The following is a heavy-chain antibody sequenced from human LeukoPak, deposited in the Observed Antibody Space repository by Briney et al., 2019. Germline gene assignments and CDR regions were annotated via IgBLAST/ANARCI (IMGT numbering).Heavy chain of an antibody. V-gene: IGHV1-69*06. CDR3: ARARGSSSWNSGFRY. D-gene: IGHD6-13*01. CDR2: IIPIFGTA. Sequence: SVKVSCKASGGTFSSYSIDWVRQAPGQGLEWMGGIIPIFGTASYAQKFQGRVTITADKSTSTAYMELSSLRSEDTAVYYCARARGSSSWNSGFRYWGQGTLVTVSS. J-gene: IGHJ4*02. CDR1: GGTFSSYS.